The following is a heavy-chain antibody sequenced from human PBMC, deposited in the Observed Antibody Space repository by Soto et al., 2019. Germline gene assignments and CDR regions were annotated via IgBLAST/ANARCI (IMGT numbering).Heavy chain of an antibody. J-gene: IGHJ4*02. CDR2: MNPNSGNT. CDR3: ARERSSGWYVDY. V-gene: IGHV1-8*01. CDR1: GYTFTSYD. D-gene: IGHD6-19*01. Sequence: QVQLVQSGAEVKKPGASVKVSCKASGYTFTSYDINWVRQATGQGLEWMGWMNPNSGNTGYAQKFQGRVTMTSNTSISTADMELSSLRSEDTAVYDRARERSSGWYVDYWGQGTRDTGSS.